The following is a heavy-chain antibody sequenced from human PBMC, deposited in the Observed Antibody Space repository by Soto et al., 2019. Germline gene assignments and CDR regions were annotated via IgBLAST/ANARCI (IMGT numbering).Heavy chain of an antibody. D-gene: IGHD2-15*01. V-gene: IGHV4-30-4*01. CDR3: ARSGGRNSWYGVFDF. CDR1: GDSITSSTYY. CDR2: IYFRGNS. Sequence: QVQLQESGPGLVKPSQTLSVTCTVSGDSITSSTYYWSWVRQLPGRGLEWIGYIYFRGNSYYNPSLKSRATISLDRSKNQFSLELNSVTAADTAVYYCARSGGRNSWYGVFDFWGQGTLVNVSS. J-gene: IGHJ4*02.